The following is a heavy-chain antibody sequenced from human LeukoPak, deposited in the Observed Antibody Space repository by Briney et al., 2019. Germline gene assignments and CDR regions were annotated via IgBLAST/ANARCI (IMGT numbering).Heavy chain of an antibody. Sequence: GGSLRLSCAASGFTFGSYSMNWVRQAPGKGLEWVSYISSSSSTIYYADSVKGRFTISRDNAKNSLYLQMNSLRAEDTAVYYCARETCYDFWSGYCLLGAFDPWGQGTLVTVSS. CDR1: GFTFGSYS. CDR3: ARETCYDFWSGYCLLGAFDP. J-gene: IGHJ5*02. CDR2: ISSSSSTI. D-gene: IGHD3-3*01. V-gene: IGHV3-48*01.